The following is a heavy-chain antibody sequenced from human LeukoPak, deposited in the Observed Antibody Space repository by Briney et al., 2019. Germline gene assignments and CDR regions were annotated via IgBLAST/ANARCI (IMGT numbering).Heavy chain of an antibody. CDR2: ISSNGGST. V-gene: IGHV3-64*04. CDR1: GFTFSSYA. J-gene: IGHJ6*02. CDR3: ARDRLEGTDYDFWSGYYHYYGMDV. D-gene: IGHD3-3*01. Sequence: GGSLRLSCSASGFTFSSYAMHWVRQAPGKGLEYVSAISSNGGSTYYADSVKGRFTISRDNSKNTLYLQMNSLRAEDTAVYYCARDRLEGTDYDFWSGYYHYYGMDVWGQGTTVTVSS.